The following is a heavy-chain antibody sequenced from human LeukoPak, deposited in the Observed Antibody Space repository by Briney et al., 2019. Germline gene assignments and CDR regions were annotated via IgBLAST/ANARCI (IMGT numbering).Heavy chain of an antibody. CDR3: ARGFDWEYHYFDY. Sequence: PGGSLRLSCAVSGLTVSSNYMSWVRQSPGKGLEWVSVIYTAGTTYYLDSVKGRFTMSRDDSKNTLFLQMNSLRAEDTAAYYCARGFDWEYHYFDYWGQGALVTVSS. D-gene: IGHD3-9*01. J-gene: IGHJ4*02. CDR1: GLTVSSNY. V-gene: IGHV3-66*01. CDR2: IYTAGTT.